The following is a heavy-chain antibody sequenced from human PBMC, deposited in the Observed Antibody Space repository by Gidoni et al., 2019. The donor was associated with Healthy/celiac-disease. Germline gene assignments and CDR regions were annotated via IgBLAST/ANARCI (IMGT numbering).Heavy chain of an antibody. CDR1: GGSFSGYY. Sequence: QVQLQQWGAGLLKPSETLSLTCAVYGGSFSGYYWSWIRQPPGKGLGWIGEINHSGSTNYNPSLKSRVTISVDTSKNQFSLKLSSVTAADTAVYYCARVPVDTAMVFDYWGQGTLVTVSS. D-gene: IGHD5-18*01. CDR2: INHSGST. J-gene: IGHJ4*02. CDR3: ARVPVDTAMVFDY. V-gene: IGHV4-34*01.